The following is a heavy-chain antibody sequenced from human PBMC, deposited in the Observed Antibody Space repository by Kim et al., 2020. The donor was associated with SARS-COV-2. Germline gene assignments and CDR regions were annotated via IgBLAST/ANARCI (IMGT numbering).Heavy chain of an antibody. Sequence: SETLSLTCTVSGGSISSYYWSWIRQPPGKGLEWIGYIYYSGSTNYNPSLKSRVTISVDTSKNQFSLKLSSVTAADTAVYYCARGRDVGTYWGQGTLVTVSS. D-gene: IGHD1-26*01. CDR1: GGSISSYY. CDR2: IYYSGST. CDR3: ARGRDVGTY. V-gene: IGHV4-59*01. J-gene: IGHJ4*02.